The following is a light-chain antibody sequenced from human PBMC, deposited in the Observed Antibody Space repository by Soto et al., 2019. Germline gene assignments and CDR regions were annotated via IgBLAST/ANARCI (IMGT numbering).Light chain of an antibody. Sequence: DIQMTQSPSSLSASVGDRVALSCQASQDIRNYLNWYQKQTGKAPKLLIYDASKLKIGVPSRFRGSGSGTDFTLTISSLQPEDSETYYCQQSYSNPITFGQGTRLEIK. CDR1: QDIRNY. V-gene: IGKV1-39*01. CDR3: QQSYSNPIT. CDR2: DAS. J-gene: IGKJ5*01.